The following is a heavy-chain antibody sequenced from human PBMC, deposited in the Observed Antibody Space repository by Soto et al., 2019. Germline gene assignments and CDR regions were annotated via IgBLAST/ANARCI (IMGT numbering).Heavy chain of an antibody. D-gene: IGHD6-13*01. CDR1: GYTFTSYD. CDR3: ARGRSVAGTGWFDP. J-gene: IGHJ5*02. Sequence: QVQLVQSGAEVKKPGASVKVSCKASGYTFTSYDINWVRQATGQRLEWMGWMNPNSGNTGYAQKFQGRVTMTRNTSISTAYMELGSRRSEDTAVYYCARGRSVAGTGWFDPWGSGTLVTVSS. CDR2: MNPNSGNT. V-gene: IGHV1-8*01.